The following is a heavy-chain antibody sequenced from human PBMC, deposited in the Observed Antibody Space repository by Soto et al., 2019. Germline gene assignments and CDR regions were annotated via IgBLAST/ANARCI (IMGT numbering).Heavy chain of an antibody. Sequence: EVQVLESGGGLVQPGGSLRLSCAASGFTFSTYAMSWVRQAPGKGLEWVSSITGSGSGSGINTYYADSVKGRFTISRDNSKNTLSLQMHSLRIDDTVVYYCAKSRAVADAFDFWGQGTMVTVSS. CDR3: AKSRAVADAFDF. V-gene: IGHV3-23*01. J-gene: IGHJ3*01. CDR2: ITGSGSGSGINT. CDR1: GFTFSTYA. D-gene: IGHD6-19*01.